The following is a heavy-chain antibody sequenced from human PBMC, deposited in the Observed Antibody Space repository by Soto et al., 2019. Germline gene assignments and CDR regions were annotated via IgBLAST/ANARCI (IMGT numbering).Heavy chain of an antibody. CDR3: ARTTTMDNWFDP. D-gene: IGHD3-10*01. V-gene: IGHV1-3*01. CDR1: GYTFTSYA. Sequence: ASVKVSCKASGYTFTSYAMHWVRQAPGQRLEWMGWINAGNGNTKYSQKFQGRVTITRDTSASTAYMELSSLRSEDTAVYYCARTTTMDNWFDPWGQGTLVTVSS. CDR2: INAGNGNT. J-gene: IGHJ5*02.